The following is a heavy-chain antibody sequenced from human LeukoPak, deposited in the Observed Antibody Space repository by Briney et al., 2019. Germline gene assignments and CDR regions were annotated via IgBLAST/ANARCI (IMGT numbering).Heavy chain of an antibody. V-gene: IGHV4-39*01. CDR2: IYYNGNT. D-gene: IGHD6-19*01. CDR1: GDSIHSSSSY. CDR3: ARHRIALATIDY. J-gene: IGHJ4*02. Sequence: SETLSLTCIVSGDSIHSSSSYWSWIRQPPGKGLEWLASIYYNGNTYTNPSLNSRPTISVDTSKNQLSLRLNSATATDTALYFCARHRIALATIDYWGQGIRVAVSS.